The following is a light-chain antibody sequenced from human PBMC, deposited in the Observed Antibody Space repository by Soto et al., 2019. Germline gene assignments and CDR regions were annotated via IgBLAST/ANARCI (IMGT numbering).Light chain of an antibody. CDR1: SSNIGAGYY. Sequence: QSVLTQPPSVSGAPGQRVTISCTGSSSNIGAGYYVHWYQQLPGTAPKLLIYGNSNRPSGVPDRFSGSKSGTSASLAITGLQDDDEADYYCQSYDSSLSGSVFGGGTKLTVL. CDR2: GNS. J-gene: IGLJ2*01. V-gene: IGLV1-40*01. CDR3: QSYDSSLSGSV.